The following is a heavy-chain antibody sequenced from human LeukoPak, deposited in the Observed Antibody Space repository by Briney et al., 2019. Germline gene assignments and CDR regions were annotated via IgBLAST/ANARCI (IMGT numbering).Heavy chain of an antibody. CDR3: AGDSSGWYPYWYFDL. Sequence: SETLSLTCTVSGNSISSYYWSWIRQPPGKGLEWIGYIYYSGSTNYNPSLKSRVTISVDTSKNQFSLKLSSVTAANTAVYYCAGDSSGWYPYWYFDLWGRGTLVTVSS. D-gene: IGHD6-19*01. V-gene: IGHV4-59*01. CDR2: IYYSGST. CDR1: GNSISSYY. J-gene: IGHJ2*01.